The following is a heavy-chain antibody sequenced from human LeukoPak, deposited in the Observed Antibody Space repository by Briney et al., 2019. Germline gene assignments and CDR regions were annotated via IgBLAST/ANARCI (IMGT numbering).Heavy chain of an antibody. V-gene: IGHV4-59*01. J-gene: IGHJ4*02. CDR1: GGSISSYY. CDR3: ARGADSSGYYSIFYFDY. CDR2: IYYSGST. Sequence: NPSETLSLTCTVSGGSISSYYWNWIRQPPGKGLEWIGYIYYSGSTNYNPSLKSRVTISVDTSKNQFSLKLSSVTAADTAVYYCARGADSSGYYSIFYFDYWGQGTLVTVSP. D-gene: IGHD3-22*01.